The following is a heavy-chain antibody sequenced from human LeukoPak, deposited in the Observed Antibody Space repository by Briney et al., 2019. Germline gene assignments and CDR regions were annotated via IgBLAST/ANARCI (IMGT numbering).Heavy chain of an antibody. CDR2: ISRSGHSA. CDR3: ARDRPRYCSSTSCYFDY. V-gene: IGHV3-48*03. CDR1: GFTFSAFE. Sequence: PGGSLRLSCVASGFTFSAFEMNWVRQAPGKGLEWVSFISRSGHSASYADSVKGRFSISRDNARNSLYLQMNSLRAEDTAVYYCARDRPRYCSSTSCYFDYWGQGTLVTVSS. D-gene: IGHD2-2*01. J-gene: IGHJ4*02.